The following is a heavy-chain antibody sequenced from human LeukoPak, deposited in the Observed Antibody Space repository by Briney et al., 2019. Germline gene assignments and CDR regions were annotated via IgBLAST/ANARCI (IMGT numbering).Heavy chain of an antibody. CDR3: ERNWRDHADRFHDY. CDR1: GYTQCRWD. Sequence: GGSLRLPCRPSGYTQCRWDMLCARQAPGRGLEWVAIIWYDGSNRYYADSVKGRFTISRDNSKNTLYLQMNSLRAEDTAVYYCERNWRDHADRFHDYWGQGTLVTVSS. CDR2: IWYDGSNR. V-gene: IGHV3-33*01. D-gene: IGHD2-2*01. J-gene: IGHJ4*02.